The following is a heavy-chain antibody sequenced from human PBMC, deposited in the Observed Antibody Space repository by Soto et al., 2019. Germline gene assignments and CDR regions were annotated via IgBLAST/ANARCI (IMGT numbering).Heavy chain of an antibody. D-gene: IGHD6-6*01. Sequence: SETLSLTCTVSGGSITSSSHYWGWIRQPPGKGLECIGNIYYDGNTYYNPSPKSRVTISLDTSKNQSSLRLNSVTAADTAVYYCARSSITPRLFMYPFDYWGQGTLVTVSS. V-gene: IGHV4-39*01. J-gene: IGHJ4*02. CDR3: ARSSITPRLFMYPFDY. CDR1: GGSITSSSHY. CDR2: IYYDGNT.